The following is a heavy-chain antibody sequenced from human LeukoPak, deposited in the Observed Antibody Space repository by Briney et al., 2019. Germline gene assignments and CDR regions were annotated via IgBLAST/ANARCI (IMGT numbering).Heavy chain of an antibody. V-gene: IGHV3-23*01. J-gene: IGHJ4*02. Sequence: GGSLRLSRAASGFTFSDFDMNWVRQAPGKGPEWVSHISHSGISTYYADSVKGRFTVSRDNSKNTLYLQMNSLRAEDTALYYCAKQVAVAGIDYWGQGTLVTVSS. CDR1: GFTFSDFD. CDR2: ISHSGIST. CDR3: AKQVAVAGIDY. D-gene: IGHD6-19*01.